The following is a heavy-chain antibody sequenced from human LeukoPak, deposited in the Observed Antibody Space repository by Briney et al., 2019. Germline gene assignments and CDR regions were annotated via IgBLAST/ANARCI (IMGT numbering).Heavy chain of an antibody. Sequence: GGSLRLSCAASGFTFSSYSMSWVRQAPGKGLEWVSSISSSSSYIYYADSVKGRFTISRDNAKNSLDLQMNSLRAEDTAVYYCARRSMVRGRLDYWGQGTLVTVSS. D-gene: IGHD3-10*01. CDR2: ISSSSSYI. CDR1: GFTFSSYS. CDR3: ARRSMVRGRLDY. J-gene: IGHJ4*02. V-gene: IGHV3-21*01.